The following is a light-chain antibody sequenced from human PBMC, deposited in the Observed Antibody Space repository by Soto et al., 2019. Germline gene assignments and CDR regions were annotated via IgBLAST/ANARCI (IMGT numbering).Light chain of an antibody. V-gene: IGKV1-8*01. Sequence: AIRMPQSPSSLSPSTGVRVTITYRASQGISSYLAWYQQKPGKAPKFLIYAASTLQSEVPSRFSGSGSGTDFTLTISCLQSEDFATYYCQQSYSTPMFGQGTKVDIK. CDR2: AAS. CDR3: QQSYSTPM. J-gene: IGKJ1*01. CDR1: QGISSY.